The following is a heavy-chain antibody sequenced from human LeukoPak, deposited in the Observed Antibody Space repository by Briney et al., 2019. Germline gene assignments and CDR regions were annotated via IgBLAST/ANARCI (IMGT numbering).Heavy chain of an antibody. V-gene: IGHV3-7*01. D-gene: IGHD2-2*02. J-gene: IGHJ4*02. Sequence: PGGSLRLSCAASGFTFSSYWMSWVRQAPGKGLEWVANIKQDGSEKYYVDSVKGRFTISRDNAKNTLYLQMNSLRAEDTAVYYCAKDERLGYCSSTSCYTGEYWGQGTLVTVSS. CDR1: GFTFSSYW. CDR2: IKQDGSEK. CDR3: AKDERLGYCSSTSCYTGEY.